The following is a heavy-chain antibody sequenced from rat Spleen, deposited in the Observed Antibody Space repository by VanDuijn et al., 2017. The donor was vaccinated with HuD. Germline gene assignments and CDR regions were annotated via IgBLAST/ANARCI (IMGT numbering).Heavy chain of an antibody. D-gene: IGHD1-12*02. CDR2: IINTGGIT. CDR3: TRRGYYYDGSYYYPGYFDF. V-gene: IGHV5-31*01. CDR1: GFTFKNYW. J-gene: IGHJ1*01. Sequence: EVQLVESGGGLVQPGRSLKLSCVASGFTFKNYWMTWIRQAPGKGLEWVASIINTGGITYYLDSVKGRFTISRDNAKSTLDLQMNSLRSEDTATYYCTRRGYYYDGSYYYPGYFDFWGPGTMVTVSS.